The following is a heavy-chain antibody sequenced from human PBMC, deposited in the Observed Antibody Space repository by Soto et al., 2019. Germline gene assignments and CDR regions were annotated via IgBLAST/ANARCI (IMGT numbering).Heavy chain of an antibody. CDR3: ASLSRYYGSGSYYPSYYFDY. V-gene: IGHV4-59*01. J-gene: IGHJ4*02. CDR1: GGSISSYY. D-gene: IGHD3-10*01. CDR2: IYYSGST. Sequence: SETLSLTWTVSGGSISSYYWIWIRQPPGKGLEWIGYIYYSGSTNYNPSLKSRVTISVDTSKNQFSLKLSSVTAADTAVYYCASLSRYYGSGSYYPSYYFDYWGQGTLVTVSS.